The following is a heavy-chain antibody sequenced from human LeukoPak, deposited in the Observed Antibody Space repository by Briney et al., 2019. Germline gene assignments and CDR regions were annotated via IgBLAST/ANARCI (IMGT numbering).Heavy chain of an antibody. D-gene: IGHD1-26*01. V-gene: IGHV3-9*01. CDR1: GFSFKDYG. Sequence: GGSLRLSCAATGFSFKDYGMHWVRQPPGKGLEWVSAINWNGGGTDYADSVKGRFTISRDNAKNSLYLQLSSLRPEDTAIYYCAKHLTATNTYIFFGLDVWGQGTSVTVSS. CDR3: AKHLTATNTYIFFGLDV. J-gene: IGHJ6*02. CDR2: INWNGGGT.